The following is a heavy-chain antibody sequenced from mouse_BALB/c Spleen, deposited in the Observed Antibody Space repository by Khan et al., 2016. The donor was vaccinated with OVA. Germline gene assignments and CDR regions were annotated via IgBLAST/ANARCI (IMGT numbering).Heavy chain of an antibody. V-gene: IGHV1-77*01. CDR2: IYPGNGNP. CDR1: GYTFTDYY. Sequence: QVQLQQSGAELARPGASVKLSCKASGYTFTDYYINWVKQRTGQGLEWIGDIYPGNGNPYYNEKFRDKATLTADKSSSTAYIQLSSLTSEDSAVYFCARGDYGLYYFDYWGQGTTLTVSS. D-gene: IGHD1-2*01. J-gene: IGHJ2*01. CDR3: ARGDYGLYYFDY.